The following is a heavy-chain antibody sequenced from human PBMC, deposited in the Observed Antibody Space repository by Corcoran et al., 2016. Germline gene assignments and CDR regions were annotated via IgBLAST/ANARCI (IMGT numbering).Heavy chain of an antibody. CDR2: INPNSGGT. J-gene: IGHJ4*02. D-gene: IGHD3-3*01. CDR1: GYTFTGYY. V-gene: IGHV1-2*02. CDR3: ASLSDDFWSGYYTGTYFDY. Sequence: QVQLVQSGAEVKKPGASVKVSCKASGYTFTGYYMHWVRQAPGQGLEWMGWINPNSGGTNYAQKFQGRVTMTRDTSISTAYMELSRLRSDETAVDYCASLSDDFWSGYYTGTYFDYWGQGTLVTVSS.